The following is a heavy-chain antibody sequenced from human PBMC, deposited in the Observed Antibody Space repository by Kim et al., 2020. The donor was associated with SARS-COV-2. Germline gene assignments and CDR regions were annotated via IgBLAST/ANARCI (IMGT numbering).Heavy chain of an antibody. CDR3: ARGVWGSYRYTWGY. CDR2: INHSGST. V-gene: IGHV4-34*01. J-gene: IGHJ4*02. Sequence: SETLSLTCAVYGGSFSGYYWSWIRQPPGKGLEWIGEINHSGSTNYNPSLKSRVTISVDTSKNQFSLKLSSVTAADTAVYYCARGVWGSYRYTWGYWGQGTLVTVSS. CDR1: GGSFSGYY. D-gene: IGHD3-16*02.